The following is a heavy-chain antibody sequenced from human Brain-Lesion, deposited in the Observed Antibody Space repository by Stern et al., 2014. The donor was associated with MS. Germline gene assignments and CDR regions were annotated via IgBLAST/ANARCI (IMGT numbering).Heavy chain of an antibody. D-gene: IGHD2-2*01. CDR1: GGSISSGGYY. CDR2: IFNSGST. J-gene: IGHJ6*02. Sequence: QLQLQESGPGLVKPSQTLSLSCTVSGGSISSGGYYWSWIRQPAGKGLEWIGRIFNSGSTSHNPSLKSRVTISKSTSTNQFSLGLNSMTAADTAVYYCARGRVVPGFQYYATDVWGQGTTVIVSS. CDR3: ARGRVVPGFQYYATDV. V-gene: IGHV4-61*02.